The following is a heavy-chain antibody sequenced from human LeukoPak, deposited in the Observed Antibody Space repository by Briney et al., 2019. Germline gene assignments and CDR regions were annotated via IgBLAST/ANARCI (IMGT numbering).Heavy chain of an antibody. CDR1: GDSMSNSRHY. D-gene: IGHD1-7*01. CDR2: IFYSGNT. CDR3: ARHVHIPGTTIPWFDN. V-gene: IGHV4-39*01. J-gene: IGHJ4*02. Sequence: SSETLSLTCTVSGDSMSNSRHYWGWIRQPPGKGLEWIASIFYSGNTYYNPSLKSRVTISVDTSKDQFSLKVTSVTAADTALYFCARHVHIPGTTIPWFDNWGQGTLVTVSS.